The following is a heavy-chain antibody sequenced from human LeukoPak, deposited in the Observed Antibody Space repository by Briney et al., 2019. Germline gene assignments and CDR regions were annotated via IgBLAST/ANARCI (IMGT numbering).Heavy chain of an antibody. CDR3: ARNSLIATPYYFDY. CDR1: GYTFTSYY. Sequence: ASVKVSCKASGYTFTSYYMHWVRQAPGQGLEWMGIINPSGGSTTYAQNFQGRVTMTTDTSTSTAYMEVRSLRSDDTAVYYCARNSLIATPYYFDYWGQGTLVTVSS. J-gene: IGHJ4*02. V-gene: IGHV1-46*01. D-gene: IGHD3-10*01. CDR2: INPSGGST.